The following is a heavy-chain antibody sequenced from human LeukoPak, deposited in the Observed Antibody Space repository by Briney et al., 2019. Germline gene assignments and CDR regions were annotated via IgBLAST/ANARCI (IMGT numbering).Heavy chain of an antibody. Sequence: GGSLRLSCAASGFTFSSYAMSWVRQAPGKGLEWVSAISGSGGSTYYADSVKGRFTISRDNSKNTLYLQMNSLRAEDTAVYYCARNYYDSSGYDYAFDYWGQGTLVTVSS. CDR1: GFTFSSYA. D-gene: IGHD3-22*01. J-gene: IGHJ4*02. CDR3: ARNYYDSSGYDYAFDY. CDR2: ISGSGGST. V-gene: IGHV3-23*01.